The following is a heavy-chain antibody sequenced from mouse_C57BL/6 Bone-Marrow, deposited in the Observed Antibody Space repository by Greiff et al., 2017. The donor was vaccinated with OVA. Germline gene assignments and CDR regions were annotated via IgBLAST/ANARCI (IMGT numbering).Heavy chain of an antibody. J-gene: IGHJ4*01. Sequence: EVKLVESGPELVKPGDSVKISCKASGYSFTGYFMNWVMQSHGKSLEWIGRINPYNGDTFYNQKFKGKATLTVDKSSSTAHMELRSLTSEDSAVYYCAREDYYGSSFYAMDYWGQGTSVTVSS. CDR2: INPYNGDT. CDR3: AREDYYGSSFYAMDY. CDR1: GYSFTGYF. V-gene: IGHV1-20*01. D-gene: IGHD1-1*01.